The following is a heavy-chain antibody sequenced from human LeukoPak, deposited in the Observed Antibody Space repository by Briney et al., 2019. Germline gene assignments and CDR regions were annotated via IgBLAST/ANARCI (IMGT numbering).Heavy chain of an antibody. CDR1: AGSFISSSHH. V-gene: IGHV4-39*01. D-gene: IGHD5-12*01. CDR2: VYYGRTT. CDR3: VRHDGRGGATMGAFDS. J-gene: IGHJ5*01. Sequence: SETLSLTCTVSAGSFISSSHHWGWIRQSPGKGLEWIGTVYYGRTTYYNPSLDGRVTISLDTSANHFSLRLNSVTAADTAVYYCVRHDGRGGATMGAFDSWGQRSLVTVSS.